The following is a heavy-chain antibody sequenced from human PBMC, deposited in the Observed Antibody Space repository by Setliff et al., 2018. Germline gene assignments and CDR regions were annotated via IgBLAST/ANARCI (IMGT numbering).Heavy chain of an antibody. CDR3: ARLSPYNTGPPFDY. CDR2: ISYTGST. J-gene: IGHJ4*02. CDR1: GDSIFDNY. V-gene: IGHV4-59*08. Sequence: NPSETLSLTCSVSGDSIFDNYWSWIRQSPGRGLEWIAYISYTGSTNYNPSLKSRVTISLDTSKNHFSLNLRSVTAADTAVYYCARLSPYNTGPPFDYWGQGTLGTVSS. D-gene: IGHD2-8*02.